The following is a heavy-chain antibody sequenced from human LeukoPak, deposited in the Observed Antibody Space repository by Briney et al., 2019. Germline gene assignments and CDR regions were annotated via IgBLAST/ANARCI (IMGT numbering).Heavy chain of an antibody. V-gene: IGHV3-23*01. J-gene: IGHJ4*02. CDR3: AKKGVTTAPGNFFDS. Sequence: GGSLRLSCAASGFTFSSYSMTWVRQAPGKGLDWVSLISVGGGSTYYADSAKGRFTISRDDSKNTLYLQMNSLTDEDTAVYYCAKKGVTTAPGNFFDSWGQGTLVTVSS. CDR2: ISVGGGST. CDR1: GFTFSSYS. D-gene: IGHD1-1*01.